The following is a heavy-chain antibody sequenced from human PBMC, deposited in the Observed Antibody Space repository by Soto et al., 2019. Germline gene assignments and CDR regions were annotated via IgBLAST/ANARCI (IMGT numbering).Heavy chain of an antibody. D-gene: IGHD2-2*01. CDR1: GGTFTNYY. CDR2: ISAYNGNT. Sequence: ASVKVSCKASGGTFTNYYIHWVRQAPGQGLEWMGWISAYNGNTNYAQKLQGRVTMTTDTSTSTAYMELRSLRSDDTAVYYCARDRYCSSTSCYGTWFDPWGQGTLVTVSS. V-gene: IGHV1-18*04. J-gene: IGHJ5*02. CDR3: ARDRYCSSTSCYGTWFDP.